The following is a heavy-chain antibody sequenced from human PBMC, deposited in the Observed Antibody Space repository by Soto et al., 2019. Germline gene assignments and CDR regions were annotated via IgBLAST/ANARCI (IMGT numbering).Heavy chain of an antibody. CDR1: GGSISSSNYY. D-gene: IGHD2-2*01. CDR3: ARAASSSTRCEVCEYSISPGNYYFFMDV. J-gene: IGHJ6*03. CDR2: IYYSRRT. Sequence: QLQLQESGPGLVKPSETLSLTCTVSGGSISSSNYYWGWIRQPPGKGLEWIGDIYYSRRTYSIPSLSNPDTIHADTSKNQCSLKPRSVTAAATAAYYCARAASSSTRCEVCEYSISPGNYYFFMDVWGQGTTVTV. V-gene: IGHV4-39*01.